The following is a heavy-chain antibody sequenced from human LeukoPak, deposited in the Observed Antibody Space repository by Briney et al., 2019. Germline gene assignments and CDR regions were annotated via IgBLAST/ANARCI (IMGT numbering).Heavy chain of an antibody. J-gene: IGHJ4*02. CDR3: ARVWVRYYGSGSYYKGRYFDY. V-gene: IGHV4-34*01. CDR1: GGSSSGYY. CDR2: INHSGST. D-gene: IGHD3-10*01. Sequence: SETLSLTCAVYGGSSSGYYWSWIRQPPGKGLEWIGEINHSGSTNYNPSLKSRVTISVDTSKNQFSLKLSSVTAADTAVYYCARVWVRYYGSGSYYKGRYFDYWGQGTLVTVSS.